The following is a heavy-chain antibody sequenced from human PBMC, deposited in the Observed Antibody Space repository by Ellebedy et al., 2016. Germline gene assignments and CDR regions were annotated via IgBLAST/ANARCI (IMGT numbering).Heavy chain of an antibody. CDR1: GFTFSDYY. J-gene: IGHJ4*02. Sequence: LSLTCAASGFTFSDYYMSWIRQAPGKGLEWVSYISSSGSTIYYADSVKGRFTISRDNAKNSLYLQMNSLRAEDTAVYYCARDGITMILVVTHFDYWGQGTLVTVSS. CDR2: ISSSGSTI. D-gene: IGHD3-22*01. CDR3: ARDGITMILVVTHFDY. V-gene: IGHV3-11*04.